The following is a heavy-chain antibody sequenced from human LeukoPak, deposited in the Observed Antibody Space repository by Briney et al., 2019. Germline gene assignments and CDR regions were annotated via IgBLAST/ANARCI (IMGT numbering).Heavy chain of an antibody. CDR3: TRHELGEPGDY. CDR1: GFTFSNAW. CDR2: IRSKENSFAT. Sequence: GGSLRLSCAASGFTFSNAWMSWVRQASGKGLEWVGRIRSKENSFATAYGASVQGRFTISRDDSKNTAYLQMNSLKIEDTALYYCTRHELGEPGDYWGQGTLVTVSS. V-gene: IGHV3-73*01. D-gene: IGHD3-16*01. J-gene: IGHJ4*02.